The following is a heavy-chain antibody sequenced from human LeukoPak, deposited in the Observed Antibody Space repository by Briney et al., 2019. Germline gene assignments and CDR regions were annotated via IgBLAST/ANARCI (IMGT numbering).Heavy chain of an antibody. D-gene: IGHD2-15*01. CDR2: IDSSGGYM. CDR1: GFTFNTYS. V-gene: IGHV3-21*01. Sequence: GGSLRLSCEASGFTFNTYSMNWARQAPGKGLEWVSSIDSSGGYMFYADSVKGRFTISRDNAKNSLYLQMNSLRAEDTAVYYCARDSPLYCSGGSCYFGYFDYWGQGTLVTVSS. CDR3: ARDSPLYCSGGSCYFGYFDY. J-gene: IGHJ4*02.